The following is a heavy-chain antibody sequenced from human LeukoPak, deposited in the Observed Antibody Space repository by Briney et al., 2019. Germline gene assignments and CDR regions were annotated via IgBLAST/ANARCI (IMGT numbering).Heavy chain of an antibody. CDR3: SRDRPTYYYDSSGVFLSYYFDY. V-gene: IGHV1-8*01. J-gene: IGHJ4*02. D-gene: IGHD3-22*01. CDR1: GYTFTSYD. CDR2: MNPNSGNT. Sequence: ASVKVSCKASGYTFTSYDINWVRQATGQGLEWMGWMNPNSGNTGYAQKFQGRVTMTRNTSISTAYMELSSLRSEDTAVYYCSRDRPTYYYDSSGVFLSYYFDYWGQGTLVTVSS.